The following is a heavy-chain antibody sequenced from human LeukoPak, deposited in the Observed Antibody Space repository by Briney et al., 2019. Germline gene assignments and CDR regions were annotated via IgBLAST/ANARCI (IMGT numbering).Heavy chain of an antibody. D-gene: IGHD3-22*01. Sequence: GGSPRLSCAASGFIVRNYYLSWVRQAPGKGLEWVSVIYSGGSTYYADSVEGRFTISRDNSKNTVSLQMNSLRSEDTAVYYCARGPPDYFDSREYYYMDVWGKGTTVTISS. CDR3: ARGPPDYFDSREYYYMDV. CDR1: GFIVRNYY. CDR2: IYSGGST. J-gene: IGHJ6*03. V-gene: IGHV3-53*01.